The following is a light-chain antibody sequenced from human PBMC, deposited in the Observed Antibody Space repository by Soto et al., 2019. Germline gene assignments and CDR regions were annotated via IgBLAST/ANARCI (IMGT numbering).Light chain of an antibody. CDR1: ENVRTF. CDR2: GAS. V-gene: IGKV3-11*01. CDR3: QQHSHWPRWT. J-gene: IGKJ1*01. Sequence: EVVLTQSPATLSLSPGERATLSCRASENVRTFVDWYQQKPGQAPRLLMFGASNRATGIPARFSGSGSGTDCTLTNSNLEHEHFAVYYCQQHSHWPRWTSGQGTRVEIQ.